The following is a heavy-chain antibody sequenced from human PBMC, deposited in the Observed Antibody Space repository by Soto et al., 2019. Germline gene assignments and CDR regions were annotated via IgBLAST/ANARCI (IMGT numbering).Heavy chain of an antibody. CDR2: ISGSGDNT. CDR3: ARGVVVTAVFDY. CDR1: GFTFSSYA. J-gene: IGHJ4*02. V-gene: IGHV3-23*01. D-gene: IGHD2-21*02. Sequence: GGSLRLSCAASGFTFSSYAMSWVRQAPGKGLEWVSGISGSGDNTYHADSVKGRFTISRDNSKNTVYLQLNSLRAEDTATYYCARGVVVTAVFDYWGQGTLVTVSS.